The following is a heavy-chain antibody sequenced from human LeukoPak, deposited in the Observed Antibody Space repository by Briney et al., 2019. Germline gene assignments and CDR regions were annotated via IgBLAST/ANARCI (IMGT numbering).Heavy chain of an antibody. CDR3: ARVLRYDFWSAYYFDY. Sequence: ASVKVSCKASGYTFTSYPISWVRQAPGQGLEWMAWISTYNGNTNYALKVQGRATMTTDTSTSTAYMELRSLRSDDTAVYYCARVLRYDFWSAYYFDYWGQGTLVTVSS. CDR1: GYTFTSYP. CDR2: ISTYNGNT. D-gene: IGHD3-3*01. V-gene: IGHV1-18*01. J-gene: IGHJ4*02.